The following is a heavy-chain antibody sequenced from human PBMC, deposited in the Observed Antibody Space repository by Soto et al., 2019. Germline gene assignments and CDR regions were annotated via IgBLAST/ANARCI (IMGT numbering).Heavy chain of an antibody. V-gene: IGHV3-23*01. Sequence: GGSLRLSCAASGFTFSSYAMSWVRQAPGKGLEWVSAIRGSGGSTYYADSVKGRFTISRDNAKNTLYLQMNSLRAEDTAVYYCARGSYAHAFDIWSQGTMVTVSS. CDR3: ARGSYAHAFDI. J-gene: IGHJ3*02. D-gene: IGHD4-17*01. CDR1: GFTFSSYA. CDR2: IRGSGGST.